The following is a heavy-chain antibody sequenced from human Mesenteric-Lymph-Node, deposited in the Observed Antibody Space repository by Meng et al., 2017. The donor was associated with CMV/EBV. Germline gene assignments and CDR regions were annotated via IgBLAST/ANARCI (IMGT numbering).Heavy chain of an antibody. CDR2: INSDGSST. CDR3: GKDPHELWSGKNWADS. Sequence: GESLKISCAASGFTFSSYWMHWVRQAPVKGLVWVSRINSDGSSTHYADSVKGRFTISRDNAKNTVYLQMDNLRAEDTAIYYCGKDPHELWSGKNWADSWGQGTRVTVSS. D-gene: IGHD3-3*01. CDR1: GFTFSSYW. V-gene: IGHV3-74*01. J-gene: IGHJ5*01.